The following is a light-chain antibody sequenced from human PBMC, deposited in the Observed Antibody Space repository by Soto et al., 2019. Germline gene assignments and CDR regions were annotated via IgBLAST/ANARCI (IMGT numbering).Light chain of an antibody. CDR1: QSVSSSY. V-gene: IGKV3-20*01. CDR2: GAS. J-gene: IGKJ4*01. Sequence: EIVLTQSPGTLSLSPGERATLSCRASQSVSSSYLAWYQQKPDQAPRLLIYGASSRATGIPVRFSGSGSGTDFTLTISILEPEDFAVYYCQQYGSSLLTFGGGTKVDIK. CDR3: QQYGSSLLT.